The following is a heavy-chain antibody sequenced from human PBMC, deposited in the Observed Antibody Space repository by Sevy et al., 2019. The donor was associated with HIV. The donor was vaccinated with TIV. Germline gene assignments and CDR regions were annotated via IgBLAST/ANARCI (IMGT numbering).Heavy chain of an antibody. J-gene: IGHJ4*02. Sequence: GGSLRLSCAASGFTFSSYGMHWVRQAPGKGLEWVAVISYDGSNKYYAHSVKGRFTISRNNSKNTLYLQMNSLRAEDTAVYYCAKGRLAGTKTMHAFDYWGQGTLVTVSS. CDR2: ISYDGSNK. CDR3: AKGRLAGTKTMHAFDY. CDR1: GFTFSSYG. D-gene: IGHD6-19*01. V-gene: IGHV3-30*18.